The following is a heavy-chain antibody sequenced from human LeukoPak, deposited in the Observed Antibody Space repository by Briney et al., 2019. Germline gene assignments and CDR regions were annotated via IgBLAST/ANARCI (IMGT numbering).Heavy chain of an antibody. Sequence: SETLSLTCTVSGGSISSYYWSWIRQPPGKGLEWIGYIYYSGSTNYNPSLKSRVTISVDTSKNQFSLKLSSVTAADTAVYYCARGRTTSGWRTGFYFDYWGQGTLVTVSS. J-gene: IGHJ4*02. CDR3: ARGRTTSGWRTGFYFDY. V-gene: IGHV4-59*01. CDR1: GGSISSYY. D-gene: IGHD6-19*01. CDR2: IYYSGST.